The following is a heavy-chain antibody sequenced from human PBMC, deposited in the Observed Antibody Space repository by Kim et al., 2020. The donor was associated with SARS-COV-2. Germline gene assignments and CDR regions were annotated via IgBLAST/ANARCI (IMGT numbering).Heavy chain of an antibody. J-gene: IGHJ4*02. Sequence: GGSLRLSCAASGFTVSSNYMSWVRQAPGKGLEWVSVIYSGGNTYYADSVKGRFTISRDNSKNTLNLQMNSLRAEDTAVYYCARGLSGDSGLFFDAWGQGTLVTVSS. CDR1: GFTVSSNY. CDR3: ARGLSGDSGLFFDA. D-gene: IGHD4-17*01. CDR2: IYSGGNT. V-gene: IGHV3-66*01.